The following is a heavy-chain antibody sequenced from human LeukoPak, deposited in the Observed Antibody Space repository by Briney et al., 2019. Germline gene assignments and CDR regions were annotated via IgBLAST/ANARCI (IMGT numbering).Heavy chain of an antibody. J-gene: IGHJ4*02. CDR1: GGSISTYY. Sequence: SETLSLTCTVSGGSISTYYWSWIRQPPGKGLEWIGYIYYSGSTSYNPSLKSRVTISVDTSKNQFSLRLSSVTAADTAVYYCARQRKSPDVLRFDYWGQGTLVTVSP. V-gene: IGHV4-59*08. D-gene: IGHD2-8*01. CDR3: ARQRKSPDVLRFDY. CDR2: IYYSGST.